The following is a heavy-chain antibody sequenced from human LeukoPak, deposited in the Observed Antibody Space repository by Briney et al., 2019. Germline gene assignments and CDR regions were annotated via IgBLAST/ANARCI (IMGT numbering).Heavy chain of an antibody. J-gene: IGHJ5*02. V-gene: IGHV3-23*01. D-gene: IGHD1-14*01. Sequence: GGSLRLSCAASGFTFSNYAISWVRQAPGKGLEWVSGLSGSGDGQFYADSVEGRFTISRDIFNNIWYLQMNSLRAEDTAVYYCAKGCQCPSGLSSWFDPRGQGTLVAVSS. CDR2: LSGSGDGQ. CDR3: AKGCQCPSGLSSWFDP. CDR1: GFTFSNYA.